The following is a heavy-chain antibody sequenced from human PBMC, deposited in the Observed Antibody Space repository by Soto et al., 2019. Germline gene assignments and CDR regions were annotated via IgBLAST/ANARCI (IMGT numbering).Heavy chain of an antibody. J-gene: IGHJ4*02. V-gene: IGHV4-39*01. CDR3: ATQRNTRSPYFDH. Sequence: QLQLQESGPGLVKASETLSLTCVVSGGSISSSSYYWGWIRQPPGKGLEWIGSIYYSGSTYYNPSLKSRVTISVDTSKNQFSLKLSSVTAADTAVYYCATQRNTRSPYFDHWGQGTLVTVSS. CDR2: IYYSGST. D-gene: IGHD2-2*02. CDR1: GGSISSSSYY.